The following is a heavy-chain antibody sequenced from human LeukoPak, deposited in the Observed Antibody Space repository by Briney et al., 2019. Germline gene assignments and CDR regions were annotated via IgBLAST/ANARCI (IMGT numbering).Heavy chain of an antibody. CDR1: GFTFSSYV. Sequence: GGSLRLSCAASGFTFSSYVMTWVRQAPGKGLEWVSSISGSGGSTFYADTVKGRFTISRDNSKNTLSLQMNSVRAEDTAIYYCENGSTDAVNWGQGTLVTVSS. CDR3: ENGSTDAVN. V-gene: IGHV3-23*01. CDR2: ISGSGGST. J-gene: IGHJ4*02. D-gene: IGHD5/OR15-5a*01.